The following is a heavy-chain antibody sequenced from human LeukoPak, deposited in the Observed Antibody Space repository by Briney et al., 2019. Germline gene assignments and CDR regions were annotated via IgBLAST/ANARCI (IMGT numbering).Heavy chain of an antibody. D-gene: IGHD3-10*01. V-gene: IGHV3-23*01. J-gene: IGHJ4*02. CDR3: ARGGNYYGSGSYSPN. CDR2: ISGSGGST. Sequence: GGSLRLSCAASGFTFSSYAMSWVRRAPGKGLEWVSAISGSGGSTYYADSVKGRFTISRDNSKNTLYLQMNSLRAEDTAVYYCARGGNYYGSGSYSPNWGQGTLVTVSS. CDR1: GFTFSSYA.